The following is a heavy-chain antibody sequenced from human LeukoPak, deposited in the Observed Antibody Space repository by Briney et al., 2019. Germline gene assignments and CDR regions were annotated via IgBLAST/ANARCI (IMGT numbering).Heavy chain of an antibody. D-gene: IGHD2-2*02. Sequence: SETLSLTCTVSGGSISSYYWSWIRQPPGKGLEWIGYIYYSGSTNYNTSLKSRVTISVDTSKNQFSLKLSSVTAADTAVYYCARAPGVPAAISGWGQGTLVTVSS. CDR2: IYYSGST. V-gene: IGHV4-59*01. CDR1: GGSISSYY. J-gene: IGHJ4*02. CDR3: ARAPGVPAAISG.